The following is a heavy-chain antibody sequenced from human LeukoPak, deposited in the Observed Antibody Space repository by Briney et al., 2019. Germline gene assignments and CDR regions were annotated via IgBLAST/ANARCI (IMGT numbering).Heavy chain of an antibody. D-gene: IGHD2-15*01. CDR3: ARVSEVAAAPGAFDI. V-gene: IGHV3-30*03. J-gene: IGHJ3*02. CDR2: ISYDGGTK. CDR1: GFTFSSYG. Sequence: PGRSLRLSCAASGFTFSSYGMHWVRQEPGKGLEWVAVISYDGGTKFYADSVKGRFTISRDSSSNTLYLQMDSLRVEDTALYYCARVSEVAAAPGAFDIWGQGKMVTIS.